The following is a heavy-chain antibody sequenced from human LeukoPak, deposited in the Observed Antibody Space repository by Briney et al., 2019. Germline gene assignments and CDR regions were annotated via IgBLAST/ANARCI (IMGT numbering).Heavy chain of an antibody. CDR1: GYSFTSYW. CDR3: ATTAYYYHSSGYEGYFDY. J-gene: IGHJ4*02. D-gene: IGHD3-22*01. CDR2: IYPGDSDT. V-gene: IGHV5-51*01. Sequence: GESLKISCKGSGYSFTSYWIGWVRQMPGKGLEWMGIIYPGDSDTRYSPSFQGQVTISADKSISTAYLQWSSLKASDTAMYYCATTAYYYHSSGYEGYFDYWGQGTLVTVSS.